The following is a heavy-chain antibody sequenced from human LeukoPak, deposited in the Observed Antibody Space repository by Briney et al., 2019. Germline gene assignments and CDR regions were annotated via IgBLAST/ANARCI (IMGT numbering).Heavy chain of an antibody. V-gene: IGHV3-11*01. D-gene: IGHD6-13*01. CDR3: ARSYSSSWYETDY. J-gene: IGHJ4*02. CDR1: GFTFSDYY. CDR2: ISSSGSTI. Sequence: GGSLRLSCAASGFTFSDYYMSWIRQAPGKGLEWVSYISSSGSTIYYADSVKGRFTISRDNAKNSLYLQMNSLRAEDTAVYYCARSYSSSWYETDYWGQGTLVTVSS.